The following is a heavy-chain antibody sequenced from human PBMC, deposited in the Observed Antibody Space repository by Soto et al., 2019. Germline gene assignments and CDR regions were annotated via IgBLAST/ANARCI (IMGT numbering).Heavy chain of an antibody. CDR3: APRPGLAAYYFDY. J-gene: IGHJ4*02. V-gene: IGHV2-5*02. D-gene: IGHD2-15*01. Sequence: QITLKESGPTLVKPTQTLTLTCTFSGFSLSTSGVGVGWIRQPPGKALEWLALIYWDDDKRYSPSLNNRLTITMDTPQHQGVLTMTTMDPVDTATYYCAPRPGLAAYYFDYWGQGTPVTVSS. CDR1: GFSLSTSGVG. CDR2: IYWDDDK.